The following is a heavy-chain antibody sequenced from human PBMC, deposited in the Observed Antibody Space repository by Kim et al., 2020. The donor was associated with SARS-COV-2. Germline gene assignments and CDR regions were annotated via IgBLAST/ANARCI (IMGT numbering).Heavy chain of an antibody. J-gene: IGHJ5*02. D-gene: IGHD5-12*01. Sequence: AQKLQGRVTMTTDTSTSTAYMELRSLRSDDTAVYYCARERGMATNNWFDPWGQGTLVTVSS. V-gene: IGHV1-18*01. CDR3: ARERGMATNNWFDP.